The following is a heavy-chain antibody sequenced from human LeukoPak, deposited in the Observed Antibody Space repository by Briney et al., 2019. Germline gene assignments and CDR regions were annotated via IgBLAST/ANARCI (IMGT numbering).Heavy chain of an antibody. CDR2: INPSGGST. CDR1: GGTFSSYA. V-gene: IGHV1-46*01. CDR3: ARPPRGDFHFDY. Sequence: ASVKVSCKASGGTFSSYAISWVRQAPGQGPEWMGIINPSGGSTSYAQKFQGRVTMTRDTSTSTVYMELSSLRSEDTAVYYCARPPRGDFHFDYWGQGTLVTVSS. J-gene: IGHJ4*02. D-gene: IGHD2-21*02.